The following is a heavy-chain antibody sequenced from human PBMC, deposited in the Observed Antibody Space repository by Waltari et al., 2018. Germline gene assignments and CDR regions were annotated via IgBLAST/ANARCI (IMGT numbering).Heavy chain of an antibody. Sequence: QVQLVQSGAEVKKPGSSVKVSCKASGGTFSSYAISWVRQAPGQGLEWMGRIIPILGIANYAQKFQGRVTITAEESTRTAYMELSSMRSEDTAVYYCATTPDYGAFYFDYWGQGTLVTVSS. CDR1: GGTFSSYA. CDR2: IIPILGIA. CDR3: ATTPDYGAFYFDY. J-gene: IGHJ4*02. V-gene: IGHV1-69*04. D-gene: IGHD4-17*01.